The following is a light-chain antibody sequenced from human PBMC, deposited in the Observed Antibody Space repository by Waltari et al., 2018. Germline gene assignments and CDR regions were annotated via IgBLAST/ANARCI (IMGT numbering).Light chain of an antibody. CDR1: QSIITY. V-gene: IGKV1-39*01. J-gene: IGKJ2*01. Sequence: DIQMTQSPSSLSASLGDRVNITCRASQSIITYLNWYQQEPRKAPKVLIDGASSLESGVPSRFSGSGSGTDFTLAISSLQPEDFATYYCQQSYGTPYTFGQGTKLDI. CDR2: GAS. CDR3: QQSYGTPYT.